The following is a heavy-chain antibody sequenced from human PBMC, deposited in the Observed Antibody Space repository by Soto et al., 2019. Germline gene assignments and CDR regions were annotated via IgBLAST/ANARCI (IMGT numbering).Heavy chain of an antibody. Sequence: PGGSLRLSCAASGFTFSSYGMHWVRQAPGNGLEWVAIISYDGNYKHHADSVKGRFTISRDNSKNTLYLQMNSLRAEDTAVYYCGKVSTYYYDSTFDYWGQGTLVTSPQ. CDR2: ISYDGNYK. CDR3: GKVSTYYYDSTFDY. CDR1: GFTFSSYG. J-gene: IGHJ4*02. D-gene: IGHD3-22*01. V-gene: IGHV3-30*18.